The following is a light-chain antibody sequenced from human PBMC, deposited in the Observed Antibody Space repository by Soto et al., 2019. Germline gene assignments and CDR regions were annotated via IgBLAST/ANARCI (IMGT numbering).Light chain of an antibody. V-gene: IGLV2-23*01. CDR3: CSYAGSSTLV. CDR2: EGN. Sequence: QSVLTQPASVSGSPGQSITISCTGTSSDVGSYNLVSWYQQYPGKAPKLMIYEGNKRPSGVSNRFCGSKSGNTASLTISGLQAEDEADYYCCSYAGSSTLVFGGGTKLTVL. CDR1: SSDVGSYNL. J-gene: IGLJ2*01.